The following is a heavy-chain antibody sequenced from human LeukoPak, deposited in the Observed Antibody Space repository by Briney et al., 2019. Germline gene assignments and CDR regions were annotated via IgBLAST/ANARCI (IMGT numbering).Heavy chain of an antibody. CDR2: ISAYNGNT. Sequence: GASVKVSCKASGYTFTSYGISWVRQAPGQGLEWMGWISAYNGNTNYAQKLQGRVTMTTDTSTSTAYMELRSLRSGDTAVYYCARDRITMIVVAPPAFDIWGQGTMVTVSS. V-gene: IGHV1-18*01. CDR3: ARDRITMIVVAPPAFDI. D-gene: IGHD3-22*01. J-gene: IGHJ3*02. CDR1: GYTFTSYG.